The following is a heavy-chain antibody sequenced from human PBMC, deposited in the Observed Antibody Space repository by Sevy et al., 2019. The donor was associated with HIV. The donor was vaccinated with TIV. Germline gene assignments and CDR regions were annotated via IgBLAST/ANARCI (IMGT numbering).Heavy chain of an antibody. CDR3: AREPTRITMVRGVPDV. Sequence: GGSLRLSCAASGFSFSSYDMHWVRQAPGKGLEWVAGIPYDGSVKYNADSVKGRFTISRDNSKNTLYLQMNSLRVEDTAVYYCAREPTRITMVRGVPDVWGQGTTVTVSS. V-gene: IGHV3-30*19. CDR1: GFSFSSYD. CDR2: IPYDGSVK. J-gene: IGHJ6*02. D-gene: IGHD3-10*01.